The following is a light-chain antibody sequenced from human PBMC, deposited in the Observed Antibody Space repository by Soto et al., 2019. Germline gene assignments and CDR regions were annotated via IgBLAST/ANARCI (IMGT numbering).Light chain of an antibody. CDR2: GAS. J-gene: IGKJ1*01. V-gene: IGKV3-15*01. CDR1: QSVSSN. Sequence: EIVMTQSPATLSVSPGERATLSCRASQSVSSNLAWYQQKPGQAPRLLIYGASTRATGIPARFSGSGSWTNFTLNISSLQSEDFAVYYCQQYNNWPPWTCGEGTKVGIK. CDR3: QQYNNWPPWT.